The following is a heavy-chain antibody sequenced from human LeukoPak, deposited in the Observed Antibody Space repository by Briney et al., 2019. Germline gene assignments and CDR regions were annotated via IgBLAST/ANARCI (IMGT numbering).Heavy chain of an antibody. D-gene: IGHD4-17*01. V-gene: IGHV1-2*02. J-gene: IGHJ4*02. Sequence: GASVKVSCKASGYTFTGYYIQWVRQAPGQGLEWMGWINPNSGGTNYVQMFQGRVTMTRDTSISTAYMELSRLRSDDTAVYYCARVYGDYPDYWGQGTLVTVSS. CDR2: INPNSGGT. CDR1: GYTFTGYY. CDR3: ARVYGDYPDY.